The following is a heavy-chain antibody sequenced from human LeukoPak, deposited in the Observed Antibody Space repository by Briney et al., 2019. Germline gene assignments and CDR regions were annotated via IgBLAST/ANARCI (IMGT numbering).Heavy chain of an antibody. V-gene: IGHV3-23*01. CDR2: ISGSGGST. CDR3: AKGHSCSGGSCYSWLFDY. J-gene: IGHJ4*02. D-gene: IGHD2-15*01. Sequence: GGSLRLSCAASGFTFSSYAMSWVRQAPGKGLEWVSAISGSGGSTYYADSVKGRSTISRDNSKNTLYLQMNSLRAEDTAVYYCAKGHSCSGGSCYSWLFDYWGQGTLVTVSS. CDR1: GFTFSSYA.